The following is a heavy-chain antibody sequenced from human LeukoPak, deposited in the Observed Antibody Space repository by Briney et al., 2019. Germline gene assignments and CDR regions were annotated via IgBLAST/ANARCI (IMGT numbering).Heavy chain of an antibody. J-gene: IGHJ2*01. CDR3: AGHKVHDFGGSDWYFDL. D-gene: IGHD4-23*01. CDR1: GGSISSYY. Sequence: SETLSLTCTVSGGSISSYYWSWIRQPPGKGLEWIGYIYYSGSSGTTHYNPSLNSRVIISVDTSKNQIPLNLSSVTAADTAVYYCAGHKVHDFGGSDWYFDLWGRGTLVTVSS. CDR2: IYYSGSSGTT. V-gene: IGHV4-59*01.